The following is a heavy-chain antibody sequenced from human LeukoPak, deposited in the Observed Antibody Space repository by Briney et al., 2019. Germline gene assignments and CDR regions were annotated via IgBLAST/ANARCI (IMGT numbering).Heavy chain of an antibody. J-gene: IGHJ4*02. V-gene: IGHV3-30*02. CDR1: GFTFSSYG. CDR3: AREGSGGYFYFFDY. CDR2: IRYDGTNK. D-gene: IGHD5-12*01. Sequence: GGSLRLSCAASGFTFSSYGMHWVRQAPGKGLEWVAFIRYDGTNKYYADSVKGRFTTSRDNAKNSLYLQMNSLRVEDTAVYYCAREGSGGYFYFFDYWGQGTLVTVSS.